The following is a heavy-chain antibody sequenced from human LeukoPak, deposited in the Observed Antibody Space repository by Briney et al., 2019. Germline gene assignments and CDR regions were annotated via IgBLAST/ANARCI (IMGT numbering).Heavy chain of an antibody. CDR2: ISDSGGST. D-gene: IGHD3-22*01. CDR1: GFTFSAYA. V-gene: IGHV3-23*01. CDR3: AKARVPTGNGYYSD. J-gene: IGHJ4*02. Sequence: GGSLRLSCEASGFTFSAYAMTWVRQAPGEGLEWVSDISDSGGSTYNADSVRGRFTISRDNSKNTLYLQMNSLRAEDTAIYYCAKARVPTGNGYYSDWGQGTLVTVSS.